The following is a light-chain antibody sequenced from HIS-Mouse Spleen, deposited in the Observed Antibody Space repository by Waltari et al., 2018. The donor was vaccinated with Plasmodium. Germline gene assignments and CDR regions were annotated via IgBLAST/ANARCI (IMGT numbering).Light chain of an antibody. V-gene: IGKV3-15*01. CDR2: GAS. Sequence: EIVMTQSPATLSVSPGERATLSCRASQIVSSNLAWYQQKPGQAPRLLMYGASTKANGSPARISGSGSGTKFTLTISSLQSEDFAVYYCQQYNNWSFTFGPGTKVDIK. CDR3: QQYNNWSFT. J-gene: IGKJ3*01. CDR1: QIVSSN.